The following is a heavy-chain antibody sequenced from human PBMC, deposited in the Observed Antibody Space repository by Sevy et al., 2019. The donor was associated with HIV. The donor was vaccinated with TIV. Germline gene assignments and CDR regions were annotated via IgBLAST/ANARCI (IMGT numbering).Heavy chain of an antibody. Sequence: GGSLRLSCAASGFTFRSYSMNWVRQAPGKGLEWVSSISSSSSYIYYADSVKGRFTISRDNAKNSLYLQMNSLRAEDTAVYYCARTPLTMIVVVPLDYWGQGTLVTVSS. V-gene: IGHV3-21*01. CDR3: ARTPLTMIVVVPLDY. CDR2: ISSSSSYI. CDR1: GFTFRSYS. D-gene: IGHD3-22*01. J-gene: IGHJ4*02.